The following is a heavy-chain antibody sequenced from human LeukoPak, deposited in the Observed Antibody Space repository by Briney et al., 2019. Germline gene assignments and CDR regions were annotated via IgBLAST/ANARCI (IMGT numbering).Heavy chain of an antibody. CDR3: ARGFWELNDY. D-gene: IGHD1-26*01. CDR2: INWNGGST. CDR1: GFTFSDYY. V-gene: IGHV3-20*01. Sequence: PGGSLRLSCTASGFTFSDYYMSWIRQAPGKGLEWVSGINWNGGSTGYADSVKGRFTISRDNAKNSLYLQMNSLRAEDTALYHCARGFWELNDYWGQGTLVTVSS. J-gene: IGHJ4*02.